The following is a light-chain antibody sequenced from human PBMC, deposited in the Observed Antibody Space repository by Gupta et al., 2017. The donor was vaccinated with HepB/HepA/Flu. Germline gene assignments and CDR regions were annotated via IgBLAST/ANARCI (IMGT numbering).Light chain of an antibody. Sequence: SALTQPRSVSGSPGQSVTISCTGTSSDVGCYNYVSWYQQHPGKAPKLMIYDVSKRPSGVPDRFSGSKSGNTASLTISGLQAEDEADYYCCSYAGSYPYVVFGGGTKLTVL. CDR3: CSYAGSYPYVV. J-gene: IGLJ2*01. CDR2: DVS. V-gene: IGLV2-11*01. CDR1: SSDVGCYNY.